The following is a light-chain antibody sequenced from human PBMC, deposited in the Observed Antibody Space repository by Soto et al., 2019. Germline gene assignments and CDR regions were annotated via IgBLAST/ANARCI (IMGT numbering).Light chain of an antibody. J-gene: IGLJ1*01. CDR2: EVS. Sequence: QSALTQPASLSGSPGQSITISCTGTSSDVGGYNYVSWYQQHPGKAPKLMIYEVSNRPSGVSNRFSGSKSGNTASLTISGLQAEDEADYYCSSYTSSSTLVVFGTGTKLTVL. CDR3: SSYTSSSTLVV. V-gene: IGLV2-14*01. CDR1: SSDVGGYNY.